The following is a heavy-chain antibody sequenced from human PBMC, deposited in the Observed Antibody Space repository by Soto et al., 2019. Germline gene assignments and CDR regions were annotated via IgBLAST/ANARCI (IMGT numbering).Heavy chain of an antibody. D-gene: IGHD1-26*01. J-gene: IGHJ4*02. V-gene: IGHV3-21*01. CDR2: INGRSNYV. CDR1: GFTFSTYT. CDR3: AREDGVVGSSSAFDH. Sequence: EVQVVESGGGLVKPGGSLRLSCVFSGFTFSTYTMNWIRQAPGKGLEWVSSINGRSNYVYYADSVKGRFTISRDNAKNSLYLQMNRLRAEDTAIYYCAREDGVVGSSSAFDHWGLGTLVTVSS.